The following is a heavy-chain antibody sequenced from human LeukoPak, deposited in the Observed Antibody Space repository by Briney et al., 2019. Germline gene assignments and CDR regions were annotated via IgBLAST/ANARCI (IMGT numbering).Heavy chain of an antibody. D-gene: IGHD3-10*01. CDR1: GGPISSGGYY. Sequence: SQTLSLTCTVSGGPISSGGYYWSWIRQHPGKGLEWIGYIYYSGSTYYNPSLKSRVTISVDTSKNQFSLKLSSVTAVDTAVYYCARKENVYYYFDYWGQGTLVTVSS. CDR3: ARKENVYYYFDY. CDR2: IYYSGST. J-gene: IGHJ4*02. V-gene: IGHV4-31*03.